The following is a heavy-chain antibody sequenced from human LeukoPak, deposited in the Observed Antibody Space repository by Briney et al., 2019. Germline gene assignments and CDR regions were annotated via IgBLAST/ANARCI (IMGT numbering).Heavy chain of an antibody. J-gene: IGHJ4*02. V-gene: IGHV1-46*01. D-gene: IGHD5-18*01. CDR3: ARDLYSYGYGDDY. Sequence: ASVKVSCKASGYTFTSYYMHWVRQAPGQGPEWMGIIDPSGGSTSYAQKFQGRVTMTRDTSTSTVYMELSSLRSEDTAVYYCARDLYSYGYGDDYWGQGTLVTVSS. CDR2: IDPSGGST. CDR1: GYTFTSYY.